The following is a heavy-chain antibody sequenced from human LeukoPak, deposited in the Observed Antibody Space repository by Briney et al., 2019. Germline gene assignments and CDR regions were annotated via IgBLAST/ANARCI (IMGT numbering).Heavy chain of an antibody. CDR3: ARAVGGDGSGSL. D-gene: IGHD3-10*01. V-gene: IGHV4-59*01. CDR1: GDSISTYY. Sequence: SETLSLTCTLSGDSISTYYWSWIRQPPGKGLDWIGYIYYRVTSDYNPSLKSRVTMSVDMSTRQISLKLSSVTAADTAVYYCARAVGGDGSGSLWGPGTLVTVSS. J-gene: IGHJ4*02. CDR2: IYYRVTS.